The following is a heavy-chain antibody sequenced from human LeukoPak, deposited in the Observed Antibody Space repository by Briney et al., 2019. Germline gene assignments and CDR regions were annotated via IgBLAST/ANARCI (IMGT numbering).Heavy chain of an antibody. CDR3: ARDAETSGCLNY. CDR2: INPSGGST. V-gene: IGHV1-46*01. CDR1: GYTFTSYG. Sequence: ASVKVSCKASGYTFTSYGISWVRQAPGQGLEWMGIINPSGGSTSYAQKFQGRVTMTRDMSTSTVYMELSSLRSEDTAVYYCARDAETSGCLNYWGQGTLVTVSS. J-gene: IGHJ4*02. D-gene: IGHD6-19*01.